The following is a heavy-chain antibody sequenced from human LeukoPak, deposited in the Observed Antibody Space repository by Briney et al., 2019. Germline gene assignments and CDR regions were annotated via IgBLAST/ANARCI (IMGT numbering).Heavy chain of an antibody. CDR2: ISSSGSTI. Sequence: PGGSLRLSCAASGFTFSSYGMSWVRQAPGKGLEWVSYISSSGSTIYYADSVKGRFTISRDNAKNSLYLQMNSLRAEDTAVYYCARDIDSSGYYFDYWGQGTLVTVSS. CDR1: GFTFSSYG. J-gene: IGHJ4*02. D-gene: IGHD3-22*01. V-gene: IGHV3-48*04. CDR3: ARDIDSSGYYFDY.